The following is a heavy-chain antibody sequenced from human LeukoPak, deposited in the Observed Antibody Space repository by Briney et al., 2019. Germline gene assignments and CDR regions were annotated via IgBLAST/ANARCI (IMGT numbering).Heavy chain of an antibody. CDR2: IYWNDDK. CDR1: GFSLSTSGVG. D-gene: IGHD6-19*01. Sequence: SGPTLVKPTQTLTLTCTFSGFSLSTSGVGVGWIRQPPGKALEWLALIYWNDDKRYSPSLKSRLTISKDTSKNQVVLTMTIMDPVDTATYYRPRSSHSGVWYDLDYWGQGILVTASS. V-gene: IGHV2-5*01. J-gene: IGHJ4*02. CDR3: PRSSHSGVWYDLDY.